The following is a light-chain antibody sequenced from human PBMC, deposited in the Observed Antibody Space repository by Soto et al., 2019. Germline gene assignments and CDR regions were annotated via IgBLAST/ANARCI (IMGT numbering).Light chain of an antibody. CDR1: QTVYRY. J-gene: IGKJ5*01. CDR3: QQRSDWPIT. Sequence: EIVLTQPPATLSLSPGERATLPCRASQTVYRYLAWYQQKPGQAPRLLIYDASNRATGIPARFSGSGSGTDFTLTVSSVEPEDIAVYYCQQRSDWPITFGQGTRLEIK. V-gene: IGKV3-11*01. CDR2: DAS.